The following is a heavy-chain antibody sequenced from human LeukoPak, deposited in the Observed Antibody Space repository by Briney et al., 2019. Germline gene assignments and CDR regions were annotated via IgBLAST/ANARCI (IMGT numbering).Heavy chain of an antibody. Sequence: ASVKVSCKASGYTFTGYYMHWVRQAPGQGLEWMGWINPNSGGTNYAQKFQGRVTMTRDTSISTAYMELSRLRSDDTAVYYCARPKESFGVGWYFDLWGRGTLVTVS. CDR2: INPNSGGT. V-gene: IGHV1-2*02. J-gene: IGHJ2*01. CDR3: ARPKESFGVGWYFDL. CDR1: GYTFTGYY. D-gene: IGHD2-8*01.